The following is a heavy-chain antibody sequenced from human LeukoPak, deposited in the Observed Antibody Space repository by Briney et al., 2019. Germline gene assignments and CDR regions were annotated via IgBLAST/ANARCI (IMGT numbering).Heavy chain of an antibody. CDR2: ISGSGGST. CDR3: AKALYSSSWTAFDY. J-gene: IGHJ4*02. Sequence: PGGSLRLSCAASGFTFSSYAMSWVRQAPGKGLEWVSAISGSGGSTYYADSVKGRFTTSRDNSKNTLYLQMNSLRAEDTAVYYCAKALYSSSWTAFDYWGQGTLVTVSS. CDR1: GFTFSSYA. V-gene: IGHV3-23*01. D-gene: IGHD6-13*01.